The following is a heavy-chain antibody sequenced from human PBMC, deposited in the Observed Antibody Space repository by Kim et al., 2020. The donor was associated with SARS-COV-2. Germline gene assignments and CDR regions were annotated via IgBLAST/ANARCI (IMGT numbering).Heavy chain of an antibody. J-gene: IGHJ4*02. CDR3: AREYSSSACDY. Sequence: RPSFQGQVTIAADKSISTAYLQWSSLKASDTAMYYCAREYSSSACDYWGQGTLVTVSS. V-gene: IGHV5-51*01. D-gene: IGHD6-13*01.